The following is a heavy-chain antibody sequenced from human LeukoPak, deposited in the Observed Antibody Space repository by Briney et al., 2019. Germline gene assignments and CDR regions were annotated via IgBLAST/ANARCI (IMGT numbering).Heavy chain of an antibody. CDR2: TYYTGST. Sequence: PEALSLTCLVCGGSISSYYWCCIRRPPGTGPGWIGYTYYTGSTDHNPSLKCRVAISLDRSKKHLSLRLSAVSPASPAVYYSPRGAKEAPGTFDYWGQGPLLPVPS. CDR3: PRGAKEAPGTFDY. CDR1: GGSISSYY. V-gene: IGHV4-59*01. J-gene: IGHJ4*02.